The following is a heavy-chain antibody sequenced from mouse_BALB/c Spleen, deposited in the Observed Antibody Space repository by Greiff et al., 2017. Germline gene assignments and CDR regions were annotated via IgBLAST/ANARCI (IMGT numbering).Heavy chain of an antibody. D-gene: IGHD2-2*01. V-gene: IGHV14-1*02. Sequence: EVKLVESGAELVRPGALVKLSCKASGFNIKDYYMHWVKQRPEQGLEWIGWIDPENGNTIYDPKFQGKASITADTSSNTAYLQLSSLTSEDTAVYYCARYGYYFDVWGAGTTVTVSS. CDR2: IDPENGNT. CDR1: GFNIKDYY. CDR3: ARYGYYFDV. J-gene: IGHJ1*01.